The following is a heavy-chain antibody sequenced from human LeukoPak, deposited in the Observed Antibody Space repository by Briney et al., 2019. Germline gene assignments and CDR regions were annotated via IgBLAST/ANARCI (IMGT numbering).Heavy chain of an antibody. J-gene: IGHJ5*02. D-gene: IGHD1-26*01. CDR2: INPSGSST. V-gene: IGHV1-46*01. CDR1: GYTFTSYY. Sequence: ASVKVSCKASGYTFTSYYMHWVRQAPGQGLEWMGLINPSGSSTSYAQKFQGRLSLTRDMSTSTDYMELSSLRSEDTAVYYCTRDNSVGDTAWWFDPWGQGTLVTVSS. CDR3: TRDNSVGDTAWWFDP.